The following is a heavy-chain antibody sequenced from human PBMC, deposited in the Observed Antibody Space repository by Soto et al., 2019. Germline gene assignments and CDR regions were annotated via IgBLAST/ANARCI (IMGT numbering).Heavy chain of an antibody. J-gene: IGHJ4*02. CDR2: IYWDDDK. CDR1: GFSLSTSGVG. CDR3: AHSTWGAAAGRFFDY. D-gene: IGHD6-13*01. V-gene: IGHV2-5*02. Sequence: SGPTLVNPTQTLTLTCTFSGFSLSTSGVGVGWIRQPPGKALEWLALIYWDDDKRYSPSLKSRLTITKDTSKNQVVLTMTNMDPVDTATYYCAHSTWGAAAGRFFDYWGQGTLVTVSS.